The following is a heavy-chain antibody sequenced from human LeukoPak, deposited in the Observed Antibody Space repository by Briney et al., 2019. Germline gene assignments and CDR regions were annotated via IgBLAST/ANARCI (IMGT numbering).Heavy chain of an antibody. CDR2: FYYSGST. CDR1: GGSISRSHYY. Sequence: SQTLSLTCTVSGGSISRSHYYWGWIRQPPGKGLEWIGSFYYSGSTHYNPSLKSRVTISVDTSKNQFFLKLSSVTAADTAVYYCARPAVAAFYYFDYWGQGTLVTVSS. V-gene: IGHV4-39*07. D-gene: IGHD6-19*01. CDR3: ARPAVAAFYYFDY. J-gene: IGHJ4*02.